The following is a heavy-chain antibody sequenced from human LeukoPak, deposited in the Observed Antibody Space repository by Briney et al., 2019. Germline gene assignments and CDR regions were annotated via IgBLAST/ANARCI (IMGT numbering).Heavy chain of an antibody. Sequence: GGGLRDSCVGSLFTLSTYAMRWVRPAPGRGVGWVSTISGSGANTYYADSVSGRFTIARDNTKNTLYLHMNSLRAEDTAVYYCAKERAGYTNPYYFDYWGQGTLVTVSS. CDR1: LFTLSTYA. CDR2: ISGSGANT. CDR3: AKERAGYTNPYYFDY. J-gene: IGHJ4*02. D-gene: IGHD3-16*02. V-gene: IGHV3-23*01.